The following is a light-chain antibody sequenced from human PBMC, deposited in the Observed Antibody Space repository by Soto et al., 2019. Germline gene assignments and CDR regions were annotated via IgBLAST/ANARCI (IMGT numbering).Light chain of an antibody. V-gene: IGKV4-1*01. Sequence: DIVMTQSPDSLAVSLGERATINCKSSQSVLYSSNNKQYLALYQQKPGQPPKLLIYWASTRESGVPDRFSGSGSGTDLTLTISSLQAEDVAVYYCQQYYSPPTWTFGQGTKVEIK. J-gene: IGKJ1*01. CDR2: WAS. CDR3: QQYYSPPTWT. CDR1: QSVLYSSNNKQY.